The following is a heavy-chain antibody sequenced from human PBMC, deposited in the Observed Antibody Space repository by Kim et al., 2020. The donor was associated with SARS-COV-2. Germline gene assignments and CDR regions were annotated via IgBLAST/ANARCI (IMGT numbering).Heavy chain of an antibody. D-gene: IGHD2-2*02. V-gene: IGHV3-74*01. Sequence: GGSLRLSCAASGFTFSSYWMHWVRQAPGKGLVLVSRINSDGSSTSYADSVKGRFTISRDNAKNTLYLQMNSLRAEDTAVYYCARYCSSTSCYNWGQGTLVTVSS. CDR2: INSDGSST. CDR3: ARYCSSTSCYN. CDR1: GFTFSSYW. J-gene: IGHJ4*02.